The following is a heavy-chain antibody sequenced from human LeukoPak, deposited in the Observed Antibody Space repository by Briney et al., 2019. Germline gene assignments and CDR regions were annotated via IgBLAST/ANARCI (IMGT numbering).Heavy chain of an antibody. V-gene: IGHV6-1*01. CDR2: TYYRSKWYN. Sequence: SQTLSLTCAISGDSVTSNSAAWNWIRQSPSRGLEWLGRTYYRSKWYNDYAVSVISRITINADTSKNQFSLQLNSVTPEDTAVYYCASGRRSYYGLDVWGHGTTVTVSS. D-gene: IGHD1-14*01. CDR3: ASGRRSYYGLDV. CDR1: GDSVTSNSAA. J-gene: IGHJ6*02.